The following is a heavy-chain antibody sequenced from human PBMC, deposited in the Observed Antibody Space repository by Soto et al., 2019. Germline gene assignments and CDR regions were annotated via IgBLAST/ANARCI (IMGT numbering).Heavy chain of an antibody. Sequence: SETRSLTCAVSGYSISSGYYWGCIRQPPGKGLEWIGSIYHSGSTYYNPSLKSRVTISVDTSKNQFSLKLSSVTAADTAVYYCAEGNTGTKGWFDPWGQGTLVTVS. CDR3: AEGNTGTKGWFDP. J-gene: IGHJ5*02. CDR1: GYSISSGYY. V-gene: IGHV4-38-2*01. D-gene: IGHD3-10*01. CDR2: IYHSGST.